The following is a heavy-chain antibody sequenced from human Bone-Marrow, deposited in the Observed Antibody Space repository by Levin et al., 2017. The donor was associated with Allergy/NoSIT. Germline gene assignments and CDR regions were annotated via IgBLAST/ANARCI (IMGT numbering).Heavy chain of an antibody. J-gene: IGHJ4*02. CDR1: GYTLGDKY. CDR2: IHPHTGDT. V-gene: IGHV1-2*06. Sequence: GASVKVSCKASGYTLGDKYMHWVRQAPGQGLEWMGRIHPHTGDTNYANKFQGRVTMTRDTSISTAYMELSRLTSDDTAVYYCTRDSGWRVGDYWGQGTLVTVSS. CDR3: TRDSGWRVGDY. D-gene: IGHD6-25*01.